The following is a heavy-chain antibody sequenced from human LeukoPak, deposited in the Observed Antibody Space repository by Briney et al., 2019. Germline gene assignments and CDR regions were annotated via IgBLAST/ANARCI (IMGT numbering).Heavy chain of an antibody. CDR3: ARPTHRLTVTTAIDY. J-gene: IGHJ4*02. CDR1: GYTFNGFY. D-gene: IGHD4-17*01. Sequence: GASVKVSCKPSGYTFNGFYLHWVRQAPGQGLQWMGWINPKNGATKYSQSFRGRVTMTRDTSIDTAYMELSSLTSDDTAIYYCARPTHRLTVTTAIDYWGQGTLVTVSS. V-gene: IGHV1-2*02. CDR2: INPKNGAT.